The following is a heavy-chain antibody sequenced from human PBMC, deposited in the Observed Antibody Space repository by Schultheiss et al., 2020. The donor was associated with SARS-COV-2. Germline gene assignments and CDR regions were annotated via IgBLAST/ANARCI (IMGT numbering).Heavy chain of an antibody. CDR3: AKDPGIYGWIGYWFDP. J-gene: IGHJ5*02. CDR2: INSDGSST. Sequence: GGSLRLSCSASGFTFDDYAMHWVRQAPGKGLEWVSRINSDGSSTSYADSVKGRFTISRDNAKNSLCLQMDSLRDEDTAVYYCAKDPGIYGWIGYWFDPWGQGTLVTVSS. CDR1: GFTFDDYA. V-gene: IGHV3-74*01. D-gene: IGHD2-8*02.